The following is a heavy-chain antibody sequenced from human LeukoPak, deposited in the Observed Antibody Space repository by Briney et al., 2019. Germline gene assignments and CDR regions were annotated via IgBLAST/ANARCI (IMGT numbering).Heavy chain of an antibody. CDR3: ASAAHPRYCSGGSCNTGYAFDI. Sequence: PSETLSLTCTVSGGSISSYYWSWIRQPPGKGLEGIGYIYYSGSTNYNPSLKSRVTISVDTSKNQFSLKLSSVTAADTAVYYCASAAHPRYCSGGSCNTGYAFDIWGQGTMVTVSS. J-gene: IGHJ3*02. V-gene: IGHV4-59*08. CDR1: GGSISSYY. D-gene: IGHD2-15*01. CDR2: IYYSGST.